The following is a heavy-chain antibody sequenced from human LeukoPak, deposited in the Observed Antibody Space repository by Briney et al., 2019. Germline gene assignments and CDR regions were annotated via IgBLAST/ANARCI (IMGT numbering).Heavy chain of an antibody. J-gene: IGHJ4*02. V-gene: IGHV3-7*01. D-gene: IGHD1-20*01. CDR2: IKEDGSDK. CDR3: VPLNWNPPGDFDR. CDR1: GFTFSNYW. Sequence: GGSLRLSRAASGFTFSNYWMNWVRQAPGKGLEWVANIKEDGSDKYYVDSVKGRFSISKDNAKNSLYLQMNSLRVEDTAVYYCVPLNWNPPGDFDRWGQGTLVTVSS.